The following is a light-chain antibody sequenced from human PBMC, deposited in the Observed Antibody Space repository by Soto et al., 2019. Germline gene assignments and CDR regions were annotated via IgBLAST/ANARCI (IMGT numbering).Light chain of an antibody. V-gene: IGKV4-1*01. CDR3: QQYYSTPWT. CDR2: WAS. Sequence: DIVMTQSPDSLAVCLGERATINCKARQSVLYSSNNKNYLAWYQQKPGQPPKLLIYWASTRESGVPDRFSGSGSGTDFTLTISSLQAADVAVYYCQQYYSTPWTFGQGTKVEIK. CDR1: QSVLYSSNNKNY. J-gene: IGKJ1*01.